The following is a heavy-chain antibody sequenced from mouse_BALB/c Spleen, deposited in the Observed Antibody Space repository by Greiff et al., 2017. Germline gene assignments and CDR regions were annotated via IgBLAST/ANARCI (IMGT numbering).Heavy chain of an antibody. D-gene: IGHD1-1*01. CDR2: INPDSSTI. V-gene: IGHV4-1*02. J-gene: IGHJ3*01. Sequence: EVKLQESGGGLVQPGGSLKLSCAASGFDFSRYWMSWVRQAPGKGLEWIGEINPDSSTINYTPSLKDKFIISRDNAKNTLYLQMSKVRSEDTALYYCAKRFYGSSLYWGQGTLVTVSA. CDR3: AKRFYGSSLY. CDR1: GFDFSRYW.